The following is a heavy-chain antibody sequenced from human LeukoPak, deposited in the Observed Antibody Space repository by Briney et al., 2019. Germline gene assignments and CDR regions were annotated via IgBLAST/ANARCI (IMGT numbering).Heavy chain of an antibody. CDR1: GFTFSSYG. CDR3: AKFLTGQYDAFDI. J-gene: IGHJ3*02. D-gene: IGHD3-9*01. CDR2: ISSASTYT. Sequence: GGSLRLSCAASGFTFSSYGIHWVRQAPGKGLEWVSFISSASTYTNFADSVKGRFTVSRDNAKNSLFLQMNSLRAEDTAVYYCAKFLTGQYDAFDIWGQGTMVTVSA. V-gene: IGHV3-21*04.